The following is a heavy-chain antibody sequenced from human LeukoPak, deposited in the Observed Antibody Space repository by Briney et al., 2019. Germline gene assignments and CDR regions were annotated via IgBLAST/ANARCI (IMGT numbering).Heavy chain of an antibody. J-gene: IGHJ4*02. CDR2: TYYSGST. V-gene: IGHV4-30-4*01. CDR3: ARDLLNEGNHLDY. Sequence: SETLSLTCAVSGGSISSGGYYWSWIRQPPGKGLEWIGYTYYSGSTYYNPSLKSRVTISVDTSKNQFSLKLSSVTAADTAVYYCARDLLNEGNHLDYWGQGTLVTVSS. D-gene: IGHD4-23*01. CDR1: GGSISSGGYY.